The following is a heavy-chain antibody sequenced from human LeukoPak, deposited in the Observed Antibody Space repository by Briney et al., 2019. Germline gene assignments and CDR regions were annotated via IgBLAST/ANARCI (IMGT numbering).Heavy chain of an antibody. CDR2: ISSDGNT. Sequence: ASVKVSCKATGYIFSNYGISWVRQALGHGLEWMGWISSDGNTNYAPKFQDRATMTTDTSTSTAYMELTRLRSDDTAVYYCARELHIIVAGVNAEELLQHWGQGTLVTVSS. D-gene: IGHD6-13*01. V-gene: IGHV1-18*01. CDR1: GYIFSNYG. J-gene: IGHJ1*01. CDR3: ARELHIIVAGVNAEELLQH.